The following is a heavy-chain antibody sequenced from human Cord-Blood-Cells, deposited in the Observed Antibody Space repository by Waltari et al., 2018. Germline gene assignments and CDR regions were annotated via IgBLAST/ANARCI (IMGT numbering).Heavy chain of an antibody. J-gene: IGHJ4*02. Sequence: EVQLVESGGGLVKPGGSLRLSCAASGFTFSSYSMNWVRQAPGKGLEWVQSISSSSSYIYYADSVKGRFTISRDNAKNSLYLQMNSLRAEDTAVYYCARNPGYCSGGSCYSDYWGQGTLVTVSS. CDR3: ARNPGYCSGGSCYSDY. V-gene: IGHV3-21*01. CDR2: ISSSSSYI. D-gene: IGHD2-15*01. CDR1: GFTFSSYS.